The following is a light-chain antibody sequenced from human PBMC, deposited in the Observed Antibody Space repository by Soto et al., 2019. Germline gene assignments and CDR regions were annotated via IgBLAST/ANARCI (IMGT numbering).Light chain of an antibody. J-gene: IGLJ1*01. CDR1: SRDVGGSNY. V-gene: IGLV2-14*01. Sequence: QSALIQPASVSGSPGQSITISCTGTSRDVGGSNYVSWYQHHPHRAPKLLIYEVNYRPSGVSSRFSGSKSGNTASLTISGLQAEDEADYYCSSYTSSNTLGVFGVGTKVTVL. CDR3: SSYTSSNTLGV. CDR2: EVN.